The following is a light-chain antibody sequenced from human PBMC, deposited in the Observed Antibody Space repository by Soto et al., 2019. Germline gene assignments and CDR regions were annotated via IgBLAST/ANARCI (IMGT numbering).Light chain of an antibody. CDR2: GAS. CDR1: QSVSSSY. Sequence: EIVLTQSPGTLSLSPGERATLSCRASQSVSSSYLAWYQQKPGQAPRLLIYGASSRATGIPDRFSGSGSGTDFTLTISRLEPEDFAVYYCHPQTFGQGIKVDIK. CDR3: HPQT. J-gene: IGKJ1*01. V-gene: IGKV3-20*01.